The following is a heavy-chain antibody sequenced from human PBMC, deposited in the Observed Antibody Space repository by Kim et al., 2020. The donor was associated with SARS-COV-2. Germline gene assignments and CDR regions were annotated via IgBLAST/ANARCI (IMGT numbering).Heavy chain of an antibody. V-gene: IGHV3-21*04. J-gene: IGHJ6*02. CDR3: ARDLGGYDLFYNYYYYYGMDV. D-gene: IGHD5-12*01. CDR2: ISSSSSYI. Sequence: GGSLRLSCAASGFTFSSYSMNWVRQAPGKGLEWVSSISSSSSYIYYADSVKGRFTISRDNAKNSLYLQMNSLRAEDTAVYYCARDLGGYDLFYNYYYYYGMDVWGQGTTVTVSS. CDR1: GFTFSSYS.